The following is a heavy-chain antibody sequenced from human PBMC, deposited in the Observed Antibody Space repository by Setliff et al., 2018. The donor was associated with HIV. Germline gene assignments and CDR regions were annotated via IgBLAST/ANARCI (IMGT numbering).Heavy chain of an antibody. V-gene: IGHV1-69*13. D-gene: IGHD3-9*01. Sequence: ASVKVSCKASGGTFTSSAISWVRQARGQGLEWMGAIIPHFDAPQYAQKFQGRVTITADQSTSTAYMELSGLTSEDTAVYYCASPRLDWSFSHFDYWAREPRSPSPQ. CDR1: GGTFTSSA. CDR3: ASPRLDWSFSHFDY. CDR2: IIPHFDAP. J-gene: IGHJ4*02.